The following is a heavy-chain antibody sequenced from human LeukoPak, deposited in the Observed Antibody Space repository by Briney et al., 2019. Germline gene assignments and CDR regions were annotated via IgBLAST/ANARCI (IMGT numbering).Heavy chain of an antibody. V-gene: IGHV3-74*01. CDR3: ARGGFALTA. Sequence: PGGPLRLSCAASGFTFSSHWMHWVRRAPGKRLVCVSRINSDETTTTYAESVQGGVTIFRDNSKHTRYLQINSLRADDTAGYYCARGGFALTAWGQGTLVTVSS. CDR2: INSDETTT. J-gene: IGHJ5*02. CDR1: GFTFSSHW. D-gene: IGHD4/OR15-4a*01.